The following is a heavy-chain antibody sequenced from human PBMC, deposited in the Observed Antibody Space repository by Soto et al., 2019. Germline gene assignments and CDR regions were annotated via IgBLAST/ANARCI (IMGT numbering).Heavy chain of an antibody. V-gene: IGHV4-61*01. D-gene: IGHD3-3*01. CDR1: GDSVSSGSYY. CDR2: IYYIGST. J-gene: IGHJ4*02. Sequence: QVQLQESGPGLVKPSETLSLTCTVSGDSVSSGSYYWSWIRQPPGKGLEWIGYIYYIGSTNYNPSLKSRVTIAVDTSKNQFSLKVSSVTAADTAVYYCARAPTIFGVARPPHFDYWGQGTLATVSS. CDR3: ARAPTIFGVARPPHFDY.